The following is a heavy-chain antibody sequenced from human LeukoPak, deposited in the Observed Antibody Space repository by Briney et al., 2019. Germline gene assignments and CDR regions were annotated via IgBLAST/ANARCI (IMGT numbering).Heavy chain of an antibody. CDR3: ARETGEAFDI. V-gene: IGHV3-21*01. CDR2: IGSSSSSI. D-gene: IGHD7-27*01. J-gene: IGHJ3*02. Sequence: GGSLRLSCAASGFSFSSHSMNRVRQAPGKGREWVSSIGSSSSSIYYAGSVKGRFTISRDNAKNSLYLQMNSLRAEDTAVYYCARETGEAFDIWGQGTMVIVS. CDR1: GFSFSSHS.